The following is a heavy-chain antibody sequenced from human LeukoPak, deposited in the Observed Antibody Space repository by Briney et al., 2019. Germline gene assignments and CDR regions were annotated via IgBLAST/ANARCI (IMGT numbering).Heavy chain of an antibody. CDR1: GYTFTSYD. Sequence: GASVKLSCKASGYTFTSYDINWVRQATGQGLEWMGWMNPNSGNRGYAQKFQGRVTITRDSSISTAYMELSSLSSEDTAVYYSARWGITLGYWGQGTLATVSS. CDR3: ARWGITLGY. D-gene: IGHD3-10*01. CDR2: MNPNSGNR. V-gene: IGHV1-8*03. J-gene: IGHJ4*02.